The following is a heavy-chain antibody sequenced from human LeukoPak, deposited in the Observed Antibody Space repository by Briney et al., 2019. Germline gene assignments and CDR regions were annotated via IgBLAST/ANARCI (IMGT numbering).Heavy chain of an antibody. CDR3: ATSGGEYCGGDCYVY. CDR2: FDPEDGET. Sequence: ASVTVSCQVSGYTLTELSMHWVRQAPGKGLEWMGGFDPEDGETIYAEKFQGRVTMTADTPTDTAYMKLSSLRSEDTAVYYSATSGGEYCGGDCYVYWGQGTLVTVSS. V-gene: IGHV1-24*01. D-gene: IGHD2-21*02. J-gene: IGHJ4*02. CDR1: GYTLTELS.